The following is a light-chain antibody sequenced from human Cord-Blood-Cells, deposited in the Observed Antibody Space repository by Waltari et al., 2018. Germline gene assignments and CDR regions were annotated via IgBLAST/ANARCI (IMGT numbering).Light chain of an antibody. CDR1: SSDVGGYNY. CDR2: DVS. V-gene: IGLV2-14*01. Sequence: QSALTQPASVSGSPGQSLTISCTGTSSDVGGYNYVSWDQQHPGKAPKLMIYDVSNRPSGVSNRFSGSKSGNTASLTISGLQAEDEADYYCSSYTSSSLVVFGGGTKLTVL. J-gene: IGLJ2*01. CDR3: SSYTSSSLVV.